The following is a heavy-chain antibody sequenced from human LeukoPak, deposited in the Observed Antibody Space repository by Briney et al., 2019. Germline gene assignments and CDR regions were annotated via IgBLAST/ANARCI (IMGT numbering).Heavy chain of an antibody. V-gene: IGHV1-2*02. Sequence: ASVTVSFTASGYTFTCHYMYWVRQAPGQGLEWMGWINPNSGDTNYAQKFQGRVTMTRDTSISTAYMDLNRLTSDDTAVYYCARRLTTSQDLDYWGQGTLVTVSS. CDR1: GYTFTCHY. CDR3: ARRLTTSQDLDY. CDR2: INPNSGDT. J-gene: IGHJ4*02. D-gene: IGHD2-2*01.